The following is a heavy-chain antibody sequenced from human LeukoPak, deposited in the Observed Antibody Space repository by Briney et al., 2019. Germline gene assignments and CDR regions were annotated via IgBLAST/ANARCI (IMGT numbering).Heavy chain of an antibody. CDR2: ISSNGGST. CDR3: ARGDERSRPDY. V-gene: IGHV3-64*01. CDR1: GFTFSSYA. J-gene: IGHJ4*02. Sequence: PGGSLRLSCAASGFTFSSYAMHWVRQAPGKGLEYVSAISSNGGSTYYANSVKGRFTISRDNSKNTLYLQMGSLRAEDMAVYCCARGDERSRPDYWGQGTLVTVSS.